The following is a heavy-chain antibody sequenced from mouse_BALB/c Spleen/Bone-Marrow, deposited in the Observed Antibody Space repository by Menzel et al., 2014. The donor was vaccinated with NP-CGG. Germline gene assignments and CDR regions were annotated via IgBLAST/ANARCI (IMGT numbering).Heavy chain of an antibody. CDR1: GYTFTSYR. Sequence: VQLQQSGTELVKPGASVKLSCKASGYTFTSYRIHWVKQGPGQGFEWIGEIHPSNGRTNYSEKFKTKATLTVDKSSSTAHMQLSSLTSEDSAVYYCARGTARAMMDYWGQGTSVTASS. CDR3: ARGTARAMMDY. D-gene: IGHD3-2*01. V-gene: IGHV1S81*02. CDR2: IHPSNGRT. J-gene: IGHJ4*01.